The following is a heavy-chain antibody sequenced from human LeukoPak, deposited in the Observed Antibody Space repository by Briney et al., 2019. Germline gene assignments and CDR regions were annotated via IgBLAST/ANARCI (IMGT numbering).Heavy chain of an antibody. D-gene: IGHD6-13*01. Sequence: ASVKVSCKASGYTFTSYGSSWVRQAPGQGLEGMGLISAYDGNTNYAQKLQGRVTITTDTSTRTASMDPRSLRSDDTAVYECASVVAVTGYSSSWYSGYYFYMAVWGKGTTVAVSS. CDR2: ISAYDGNT. CDR1: GYTFTSYG. J-gene: IGHJ6*03. CDR3: ASVVAVTGYSSSWYSGYYFYMAV. V-gene: IGHV1-18*01.